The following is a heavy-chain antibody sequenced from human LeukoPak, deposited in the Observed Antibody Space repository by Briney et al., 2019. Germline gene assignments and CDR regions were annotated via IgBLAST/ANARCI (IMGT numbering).Heavy chain of an antibody. D-gene: IGHD6-13*01. Sequence: GGSLRLSCAASGFTVSSNYMSWVRQAPGKGLEWVSAISGSGGSTYYADSVKGRFTISRDNSKNTLYLQMNSLRAEDTAVYYCGIAAAGTTLHYYYGMDVWGQGTTVTVSS. J-gene: IGHJ6*02. CDR2: ISGSGGST. V-gene: IGHV3-23*01. CDR1: GFTVSSNY. CDR3: GIAAAGTTLHYYYGMDV.